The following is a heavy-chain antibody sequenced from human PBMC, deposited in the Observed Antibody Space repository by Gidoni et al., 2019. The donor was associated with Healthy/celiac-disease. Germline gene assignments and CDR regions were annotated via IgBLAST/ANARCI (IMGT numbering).Heavy chain of an antibody. CDR3: ARDDCSSTSCYFDY. CDR2: IWYDGSNK. D-gene: IGHD2-2*01. Sequence: QVQLVESGVGVVQPGRSLRLSCAASGFPFSSYGMHWVRQAPGKGLEWVAVIWYDGSNKYYADSVKGRVTISRDNSKNTLYLQMNSLRAEDTAVYYCARDDCSSTSCYFDYWGQGTLVTVSS. J-gene: IGHJ4*02. V-gene: IGHV3-33*01. CDR1: GFPFSSYG.